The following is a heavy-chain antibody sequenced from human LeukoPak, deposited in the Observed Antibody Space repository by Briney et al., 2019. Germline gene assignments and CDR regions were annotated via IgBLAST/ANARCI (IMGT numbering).Heavy chain of an antibody. J-gene: IGHJ6*02. CDR2: ISYDGVNK. CDR3: VRDRKVITRMQIWSGMDV. Sequence: GRSLRLSCEASGFTFSNHAIYWVRQAPGRGLEWVAVISYDGVNKYYADSVKGRFTVSRDNSKNTLYLQMNSLRTEDTAVYYCVRDRKVITRMQIWSGMDVWGQGTTVAVSS. D-gene: IGHD5-18*01. V-gene: IGHV3-30-3*01. CDR1: GFTFSNHA.